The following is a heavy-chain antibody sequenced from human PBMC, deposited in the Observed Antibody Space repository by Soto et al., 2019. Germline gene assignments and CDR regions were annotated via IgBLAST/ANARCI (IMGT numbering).Heavy chain of an antibody. Sequence: PSETLSLTCTVSGGSISSYYWSWIRQPPGKGLEWIGYIYYSGSTNYNPSLKSRLTISVDTSKNQLSLKLSSVTAADTAVYYCARVGGTHYYDSSGYYRPDVWGQGTTVTVSS. CDR1: GGSISSYY. CDR3: ARVGGTHYYDSSGYYRPDV. J-gene: IGHJ6*02. CDR2: IYYSGST. D-gene: IGHD3-22*01. V-gene: IGHV4-59*08.